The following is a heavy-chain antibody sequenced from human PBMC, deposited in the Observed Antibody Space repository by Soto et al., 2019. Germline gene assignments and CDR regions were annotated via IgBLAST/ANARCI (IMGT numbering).Heavy chain of an antibody. J-gene: IGHJ5*02. Sequence: ASVKVSCKASGYTFTSYAMHWVRQAPGQRLEWMGWINAGNGNTKYSQKFQGRVTITRDTSASTAYMELSSLRSEDTAVYYCARDTTVTEWFDPWGQGTLVNVS. CDR3: ARDTTVTEWFDP. V-gene: IGHV1-3*01. CDR1: GYTFTSYA. CDR2: INAGNGNT. D-gene: IGHD4-4*01.